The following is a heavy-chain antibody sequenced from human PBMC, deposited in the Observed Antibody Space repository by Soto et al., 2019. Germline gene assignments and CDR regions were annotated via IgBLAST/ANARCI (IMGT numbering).Heavy chain of an antibody. V-gene: IGHV4-59*01. CDR2: MYNTGST. CDR3: ARDLWGYCGTDCYPLDV. CDR1: GGSISGYY. Sequence: SETLSLTSPVYGGSISGYYWSWIRQPPGKGLEWIGYMYNTGSTVYNPSFKSRVTISVDTSKNQFSLKLNSVTAADTAVYYCARDLWGYCGTDCYPLDVWGQGTTVT. J-gene: IGHJ6*02. D-gene: IGHD2-21*02.